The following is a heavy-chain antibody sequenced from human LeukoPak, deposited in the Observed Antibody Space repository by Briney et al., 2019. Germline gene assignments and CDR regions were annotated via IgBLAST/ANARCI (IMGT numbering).Heavy chain of an antibody. D-gene: IGHD6-19*01. CDR2: IIPIFGTA. CDR3: ARGSSVLAVAGAFDI. V-gene: IGHV1-69*01. Sequence: ASVKVSFKASGGTFSSYAISWVRQAPGQGLEWMGGIIPIFGTANYAQKFQGRVTITADESTSTAYMELSSLRSEDTAVYYCARGSSVLAVAGAFDIWGQGTMVTVSS. J-gene: IGHJ3*02. CDR1: GGTFSSYA.